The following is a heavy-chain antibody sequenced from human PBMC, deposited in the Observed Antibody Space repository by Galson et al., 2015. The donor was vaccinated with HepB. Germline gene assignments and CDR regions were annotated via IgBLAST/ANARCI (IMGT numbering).Heavy chain of an antibody. V-gene: IGHV3-20*04. CDR2: INWNGGST. CDR1: GFTFDDYG. D-gene: IGHD6-19*01. J-gene: IGHJ4*02. Sequence: SLRLSCAASGFTFDDYGMSWVRQAPGKGLEWVSGINWNGGSTGYADSVKGRFTISRDNAKNSLYLQMNSLRAEDTALYYCARERMVPGIAVAGYFDYWGQGTLVTVSS. CDR3: ARERMVPGIAVAGYFDY.